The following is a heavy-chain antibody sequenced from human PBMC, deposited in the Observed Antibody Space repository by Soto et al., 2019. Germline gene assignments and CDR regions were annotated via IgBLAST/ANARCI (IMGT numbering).Heavy chain of an antibody. CDR1: GFTFGNYA. D-gene: IGHD3-9*01. J-gene: IGHJ4*02. V-gene: IGHV3-23*01. CDR2: ISGSGGST. CDR3: AKESRVLRYFDWSPYYFDY. Sequence: QAGGSLRLSCAASGFTFGNYAMSWVRQAPGKGLEWVSAISGSGGSTYYADSVKGRFTISRDNSKNTLYLQMNSLRAEDTAVYYCAKESRVLRYFDWSPYYFDYWGQGTLVTVSS.